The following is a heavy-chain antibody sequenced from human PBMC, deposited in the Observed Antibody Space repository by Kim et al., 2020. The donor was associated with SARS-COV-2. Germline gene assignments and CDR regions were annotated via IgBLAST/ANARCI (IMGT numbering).Heavy chain of an antibody. Sequence: GESLKISCKGSGYSFTSYWIGWVRQMPGKGLEWMGIIYPGDSDTRYSPSFQGQVTISADKSISTAYLQWSSLKASDTAMYYCARTDTNPYYYYGMDVWGQGTTVTVSS. CDR2: IYPGDSDT. V-gene: IGHV5-51*01. CDR3: ARTDTNPYYYYGMDV. J-gene: IGHJ6*02. CDR1: GYSFTSYW. D-gene: IGHD5-18*01.